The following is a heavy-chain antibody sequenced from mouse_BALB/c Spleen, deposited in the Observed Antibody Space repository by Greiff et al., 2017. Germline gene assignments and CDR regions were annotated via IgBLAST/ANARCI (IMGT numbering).Heavy chain of an antibody. V-gene: IGHV5-17*02. CDR2: ISSGSSTI. D-gene: IGHD2-4*01. J-gene: IGHJ3*01. CDR1: GFTFSSFG. Sequence: DVKLVESGGGLVQPGGSRKLSCAASGFTFSSFGMHWVRQAPEKGLEWVAYISSGSSTIYYADTVKGRFTISRDNPKNTLFLQMTSLRSEDTAMYYCAKSPIYYDYEEFAYWGQGTLVTVSA. CDR3: AKSPIYYDYEEFAY.